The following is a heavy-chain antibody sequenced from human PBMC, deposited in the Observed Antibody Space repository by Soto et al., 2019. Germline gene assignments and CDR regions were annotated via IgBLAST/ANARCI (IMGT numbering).Heavy chain of an antibody. CDR1: GFTFSNYW. J-gene: IGHJ5*02. V-gene: IGHV3-74*01. Sequence: EVQLVESGGGLVQPGGSLRLSCAASGFTFSNYWMHWVRQDPGKGLVWVSRMNSDGSSTYYADSVKGRFTISRDNAKNTLYLQMNSLRAEDTAVYYCGRGGNSYGFWFDTWGQGTLVTVSS. D-gene: IGHD5-18*01. CDR3: GRGGNSYGFWFDT. CDR2: MNSDGSST.